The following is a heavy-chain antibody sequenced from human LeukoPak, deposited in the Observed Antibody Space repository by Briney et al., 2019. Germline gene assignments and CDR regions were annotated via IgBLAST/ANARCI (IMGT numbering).Heavy chain of an antibody. Sequence: SETLSLTCTVSGGSISSGSYYWNWIRQPAGKGLEWIGRIYTSGSTNYNPSLKSRVTISVDTSKNQFSLKLSSVTAADTAVYYCARDGGYDYGDLFDYWGQGTLVTVSS. CDR1: GGSISSGSYY. V-gene: IGHV4-61*02. D-gene: IGHD4-17*01. CDR2: IYTSGST. J-gene: IGHJ4*02. CDR3: ARDGGYDYGDLFDY.